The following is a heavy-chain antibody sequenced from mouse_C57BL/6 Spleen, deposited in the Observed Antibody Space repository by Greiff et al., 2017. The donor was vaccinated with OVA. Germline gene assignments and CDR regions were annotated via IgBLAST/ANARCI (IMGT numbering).Heavy chain of an antibody. J-gene: IGHJ1*03. Sequence: VQLQQPGAELVKPGASVKLSCKASGYTFTSYWMQWVKQRPGQGLEWIGEIDPSDSYTNYNQKFKGKATLTVDTSSSTAYMQLSSLTSEDSAVYYCARSRDYDYWYFDVWGTGTTVTVSS. D-gene: IGHD2-4*01. CDR1: GYTFTSYW. CDR3: ARSRDYDYWYFDV. V-gene: IGHV1-50*01. CDR2: IDPSDSYT.